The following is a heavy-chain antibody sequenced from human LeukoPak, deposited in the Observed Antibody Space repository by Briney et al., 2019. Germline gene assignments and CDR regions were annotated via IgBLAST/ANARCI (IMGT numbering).Heavy chain of an antibody. CDR2: ISYDATNK. V-gene: IGHV3-30*03. J-gene: IGHJ4*02. CDR3: ARDRLEAVADDDYFDY. D-gene: IGHD6-19*01. Sequence: GRSLRLSCAASGFTFSYYGIHWVRQAPGKGLEWVAVISYDATNKYYTDSVKGRFTISRDNSKNTVYLQMNSLRAEDTAVYYCARDRLEAVADDDYFDYWGQGTLVTVSS. CDR1: GFTFSYYG.